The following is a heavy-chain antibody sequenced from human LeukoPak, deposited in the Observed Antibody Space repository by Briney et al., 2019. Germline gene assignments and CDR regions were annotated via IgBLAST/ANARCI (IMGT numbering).Heavy chain of an antibody. D-gene: IGHD2-21*02. J-gene: IGHJ4*02. Sequence: PGGSLRLSCAASGFTFDDYAMHWVRQAPGKGLEWASGISWNSGSIGYADSVEGRFTISRDNAKNSQYLQMNSLRVEDTALYYCARAQTYGDSRLLLDYWGQGTLVTVSS. CDR3: ARAQTYGDSRLLLDY. CDR2: ISWNSGSI. CDR1: GFTFDDYA. V-gene: IGHV3-9*01.